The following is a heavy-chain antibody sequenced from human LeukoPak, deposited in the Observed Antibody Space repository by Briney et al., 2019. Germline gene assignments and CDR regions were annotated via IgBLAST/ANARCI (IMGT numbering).Heavy chain of an antibody. J-gene: IGHJ6*02. CDR1: GYTFTSYA. CDR2: INAGNGNT. CDR3: ARHTTVTSGMDV. V-gene: IGHV1-3*01. D-gene: IGHD4-17*01. Sequence: ASVTVSCKASGYTFTSYAMHWVRQAPGQRLEWMGWINAGNGNTKYSQKFQGRVTITRDTSASTAYMELSSLRSEDTAVYYCARHTTVTSGMDVWGQGTTVSVSS.